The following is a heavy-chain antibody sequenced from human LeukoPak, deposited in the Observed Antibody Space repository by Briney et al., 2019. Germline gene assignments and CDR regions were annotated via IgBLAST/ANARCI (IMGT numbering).Heavy chain of an antibody. V-gene: IGHV3-11*01. J-gene: IGHJ6*02. D-gene: IGHD2-2*01. CDR1: GFTFSDYY. CDR3: ARVSCSSTSCYRYYHYGMDV. Sequence: GGSLRLSCAASGFTFSDYYMSWIRQAPGKGLEWVSYISSSGSTIYYADSVKGRFTISRDNAKNSLYLQMNSLRAEDTAVYYCARVSCSSTSCYRYYHYGMDVWGQGTTVTVSS. CDR2: ISSSGSTI.